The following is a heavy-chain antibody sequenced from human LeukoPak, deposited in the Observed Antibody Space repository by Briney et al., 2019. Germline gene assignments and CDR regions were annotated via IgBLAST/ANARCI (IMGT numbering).Heavy chain of an antibody. D-gene: IGHD3-22*01. V-gene: IGHV1-18*01. CDR1: GYTFTSYG. J-gene: IGHJ2*01. Sequence: PSVKVSCKASGYTFTSYGISWVRQAPGQGLEWMGWISAYNGNTNYAQKLQGRVTMTTDTSTSTAYMELRSLRSDDTAVYYCARSTMLVVAPRYFDLWGRGTLVTVSS. CDR2: ISAYNGNT. CDR3: ARSTMLVVAPRYFDL.